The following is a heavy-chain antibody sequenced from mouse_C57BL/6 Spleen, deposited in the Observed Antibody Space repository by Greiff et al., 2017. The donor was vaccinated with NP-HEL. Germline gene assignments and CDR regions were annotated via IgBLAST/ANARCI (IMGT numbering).Heavy chain of an antibody. V-gene: IGHV3-6*01. CDR2: ISYDGSN. CDR3: ARENYYDYDAWFAY. D-gene: IGHD2-4*01. CDR1: GYSITSGYY. J-gene: IGHJ3*01. Sequence: EVQLQQSGPGLVKPSQSLSLTCSVTGYSITSGYYWNWIRQFPVNKLEWMGYISYDGSNNYNPSLKNRISITRDTSKNQFFLKLNSVTTEDTATYYCARENYYDYDAWFAYWGQGTLVTVSA.